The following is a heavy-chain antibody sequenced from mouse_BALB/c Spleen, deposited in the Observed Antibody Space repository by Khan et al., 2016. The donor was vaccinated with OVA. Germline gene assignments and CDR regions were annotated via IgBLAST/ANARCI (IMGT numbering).Heavy chain of an antibody. CDR3: ARTGYYYFDY. J-gene: IGHJ2*01. D-gene: IGHD2-3*01. V-gene: IGHV5-17*02. Sequence: EVELVESGGGLVQTGGSRKLSCAASGFTFSGFGMHWVRQAPEKGLEWVAYISSGSNTIYYADTVKGRFTISRDNPKNTLFLQTTSLRSEDTAMYYCARTGYYYFDYWGQGTTLTVSS. CDR1: GFTFSGFG. CDR2: ISSGSNTI.